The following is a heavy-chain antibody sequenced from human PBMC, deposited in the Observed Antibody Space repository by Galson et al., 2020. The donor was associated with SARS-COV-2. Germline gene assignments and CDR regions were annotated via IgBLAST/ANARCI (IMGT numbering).Heavy chain of an antibody. J-gene: IGHJ6*02. CDR1: GFSLSTSGMC. V-gene: IGHV2-70*01. CDR2: IDWDDDK. Sequence: SGPTLVKPTQTLTLTCTFSGFSLSTSGMCVSWIRQPPGKALEWLALIDWDDDKYYSTSLKTRLTISKDTSKNQVVLTMTNMDPVDTATYYCARDSYDILTGSGYYGMDVCGQGTTVTVSS. CDR3: ARDSYDILTGSGYYGMDV. D-gene: IGHD3-9*01.